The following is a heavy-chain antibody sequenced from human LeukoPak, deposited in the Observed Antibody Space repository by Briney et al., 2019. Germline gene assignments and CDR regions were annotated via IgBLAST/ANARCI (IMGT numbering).Heavy chain of an antibody. CDR2: INPRGGST. V-gene: IGHV1-46*01. CDR3: ARRDCVGDCYSNWFDP. CDR1: GHTFTKYF. D-gene: IGHD2-21*02. Sequence: ASVKVSCKASGHTFTKYFMHWVRQAPGQGLEWMGIINPRGGSTGYAQKFQGRITMTTDMSTRTVYMELSSLESEDTAVYYCARRDCVGDCYSNWFDPWGQGTLVTVSS. J-gene: IGHJ5*02.